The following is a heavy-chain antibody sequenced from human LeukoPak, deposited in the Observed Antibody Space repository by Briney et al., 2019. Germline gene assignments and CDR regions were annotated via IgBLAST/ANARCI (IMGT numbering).Heavy chain of an antibody. V-gene: IGHV6-1*01. CDR3: VRAYSRSPDYFDY. CDR2: TYYRSKGYT. J-gene: IGHJ4*02. CDR1: GDSVSTNSAA. Sequence: SQTLSLTCAISGDSVSTNSAAWNWIRQSPSRCLEWLGRTYYRSKGYTDYAVSVKSRISVKPATSKNQFSLHLNSVTPDDTAMYYCVRAYSRSPDYFDYWGQGTLVTVSS. D-gene: IGHD6-13*01.